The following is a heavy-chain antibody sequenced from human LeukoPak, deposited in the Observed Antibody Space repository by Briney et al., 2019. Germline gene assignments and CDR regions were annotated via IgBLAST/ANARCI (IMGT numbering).Heavy chain of an antibody. CDR2: MYYSGST. V-gene: IGHV4-39*01. CDR3: ASYYSGYDRFDN. J-gene: IGHJ4*02. Sequence: SETLSLTCTVSGGSISSSTYYWGWIRQPPGRGLEWIASMYYSGSTYYNPSLKSRVTMSVDTSKNKFALRLNSVTAADTAVYYCASYYSGYDRFDNWGQGTLVTVSS. CDR1: GGSISSSTYY. D-gene: IGHD5-12*01.